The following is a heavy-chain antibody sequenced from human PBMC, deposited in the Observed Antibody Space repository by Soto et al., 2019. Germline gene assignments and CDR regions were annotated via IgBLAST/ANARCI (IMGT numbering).Heavy chain of an antibody. CDR1: GFTFSSYA. V-gene: IGHV3-23*01. CDR3: ARQTAVPADRVNCFDY. CDR2: VATSGAT. Sequence: EVQLLESGGGLVQPGGSLRLSCAASGFTFSSYAMSWVRQTPGKGLEWVSSVATSGATFYPDSVKGRFTISRDNSKNTLRLQMSSLRDEDTALYYCARQTAVPADRVNCFDYWGQGTLVTVSS. D-gene: IGHD2-2*01. J-gene: IGHJ4*02.